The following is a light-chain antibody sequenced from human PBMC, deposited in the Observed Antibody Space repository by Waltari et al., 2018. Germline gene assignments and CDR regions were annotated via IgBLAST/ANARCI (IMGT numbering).Light chain of an antibody. CDR2: DTS. J-gene: IGKJ4*01. V-gene: IGKV1-33*01. CDR1: QDISDY. CDR3: QQYDNFPLT. Sequence: DVHMTQSTSSLSASVGHRVTLTCQVSQDISDYLNCYQQNQGKAPKLVISDTSTLERGVPSRFSGSGSGTDFTFTISSLQPDDIATYYCQQYDNFPLTFGGGTKVEIK.